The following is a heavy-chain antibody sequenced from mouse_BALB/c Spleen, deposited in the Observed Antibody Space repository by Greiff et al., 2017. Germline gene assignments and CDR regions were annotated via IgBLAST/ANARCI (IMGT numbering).Heavy chain of an antibody. D-gene: IGHD4-1*01. V-gene: IGHV3-2*02. Sequence: DVQLQESGPGLVKPSQSLSLTCTVTGYSITSDYAWNWIRQFPGNKLEWMGYISYSGSTSYNPSLKSRISITRDTSKNQFFLQLNSVTTEDTATYYCAILTGAYWGQGTLVTVSA. CDR2: ISYSGST. CDR3: AILTGAY. J-gene: IGHJ3*01. CDR1: GYSITSDYA.